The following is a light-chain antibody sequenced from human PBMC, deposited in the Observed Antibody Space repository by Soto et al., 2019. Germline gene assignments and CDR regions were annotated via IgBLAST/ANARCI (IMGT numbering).Light chain of an antibody. CDR2: AAS. Sequence: DIQMTQSPSSLSVSVGDRITITCRASQSIPNNLNWYQQKPGKAPKLLVYAASSLQSGVPSRFSGNGSGTDFTLTISSLQPEDFATYYCQQSDSYPYTFGQGTKLEIK. CDR3: QQSDSYPYT. J-gene: IGKJ2*01. CDR1: QSIPNN. V-gene: IGKV1-39*01.